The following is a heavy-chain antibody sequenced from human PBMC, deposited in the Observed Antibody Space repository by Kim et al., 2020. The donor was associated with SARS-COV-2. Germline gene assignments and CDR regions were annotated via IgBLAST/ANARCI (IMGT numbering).Heavy chain of an antibody. Sequence: SETLSLTCAVSGGSISSSNWWSGVRQPPGKGLEWIGEIYHSGSTNYTPSLKSRVTISVDKSKNHLSLKLSSVTAADTAVYYCASSSRMAGDYWGQGSLVTVSP. D-gene: IGHD6-19*01. J-gene: IGHJ4*02. CDR2: IYHSGST. CDR1: GGSISSSNW. CDR3: ASSSRMAGDY. V-gene: IGHV4-4*02.